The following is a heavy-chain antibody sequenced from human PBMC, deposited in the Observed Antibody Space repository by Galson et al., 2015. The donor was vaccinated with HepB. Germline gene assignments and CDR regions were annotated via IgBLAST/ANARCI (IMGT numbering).Heavy chain of an antibody. V-gene: IGHV1-69*13. CDR1: GGTFSSYA. J-gene: IGHJ4*02. Sequence: SVKVSCKASGGTFSSYAISWVRQAPGQGLEWMGGIIPIFGTANYAQKFQGRVTITADESTSTAYMELSSLRSEDTAVYYCARGYYDSSGYSPHFDYWGQGTLVTVSS. D-gene: IGHD3-22*01. CDR2: IIPIFGTA. CDR3: ARGYYDSSGYSPHFDY.